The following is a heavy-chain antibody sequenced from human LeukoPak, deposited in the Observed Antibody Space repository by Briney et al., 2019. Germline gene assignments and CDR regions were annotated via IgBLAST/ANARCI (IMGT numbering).Heavy chain of an antibody. CDR3: AKDQACDYPVGYLDY. Sequence: PGGSLRLSCAASGFIFRNYAMSWVRQAPGKGLEWVSSIGNSGSITYYADSVKGRFTISRDISKNTLHLQMNSLRAEDTAVYYCAKDQACDYPVGYLDYWGQGTLVTVSS. D-gene: IGHD4-17*01. J-gene: IGHJ4*02. CDR1: GFIFRNYA. CDR2: IGNSGSIT. V-gene: IGHV3-23*01.